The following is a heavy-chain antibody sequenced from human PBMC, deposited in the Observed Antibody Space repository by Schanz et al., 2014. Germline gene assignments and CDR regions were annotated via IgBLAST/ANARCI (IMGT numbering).Heavy chain of an antibody. Sequence: EVQLVESGGGLVKPGGSLRLSCAASGFTVSNSYIHWVRQAPGKGLEWVSGMSGSGSTADYADSVKGRFTISRDNPKKTLYLQMNSLRAEDTAVYYCARDHQWLARYYMDVWGKGTTVTVS. J-gene: IGHJ6*03. CDR3: ARDHQWLARYYMDV. CDR2: MSGSGSTA. D-gene: IGHD6-19*01. CDR1: GFTVSNSY. V-gene: IGHV3-23*04.